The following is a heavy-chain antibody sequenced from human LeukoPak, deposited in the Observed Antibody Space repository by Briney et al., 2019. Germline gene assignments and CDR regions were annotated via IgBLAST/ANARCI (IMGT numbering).Heavy chain of an antibody. D-gene: IGHD6-13*01. V-gene: IGHV3-23*01. Sequence: GGSLRLSCAASGFTFSSYAMTWVRQAPGKGLEWVSVISGSGTNTDYADSVKGRFTVSRDNSKNTLYLQMNSLRAEDTAVYYCAKSFGPVIAAAGTGADWGQGTLVTVSS. CDR3: AKSFGPVIAAAGTGAD. J-gene: IGHJ4*02. CDR2: ISGSGTNT. CDR1: GFTFSSYA.